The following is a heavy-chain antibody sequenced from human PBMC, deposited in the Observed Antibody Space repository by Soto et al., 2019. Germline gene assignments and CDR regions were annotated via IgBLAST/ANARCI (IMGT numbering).Heavy chain of an antibody. J-gene: IGHJ3*02. V-gene: IGHV3-23*01. CDR3: AKDRTGYYDSSGYYPDAFDI. Sequence: GWSLRLSCSASVFTCSSYAMSWCRQAPGKGLEWVSAISGSGGSTYYADSVKGRFTISRDNSKNTLYLQMNSLRAEDTAVYYCAKDRTGYYDSSGYYPDAFDIWGQGTMVTVSS. CDR2: ISGSGGST. CDR1: VFTCSSYA. D-gene: IGHD3-22*01.